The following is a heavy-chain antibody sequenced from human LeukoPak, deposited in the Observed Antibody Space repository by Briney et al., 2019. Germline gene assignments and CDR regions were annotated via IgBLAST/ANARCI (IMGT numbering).Heavy chain of an antibody. D-gene: IGHD6-19*01. J-gene: IGHJ3*02. CDR1: GYTFTGYY. CDR2: INPNSGGT. V-gene: IGHV1-2*02. CDR3: ARDIYSSGALDI. Sequence: ASVKVSCKTSGYTFTGYYMHWVRQAPGQGLEWMGWINPNSGGTNYAQKFQGRVTMTRDTSISTAYMELSRLTSDDTAVYYCARDIYSSGALDIWGRGTMVTVSS.